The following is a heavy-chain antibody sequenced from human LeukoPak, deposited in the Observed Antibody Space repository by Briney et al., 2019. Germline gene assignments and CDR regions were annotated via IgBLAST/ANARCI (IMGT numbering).Heavy chain of an antibody. Sequence: PSETLSLTCTVSGDSINSYYWSWIRQPPGKGLEWIGYIYYSGGTDYNPSLKSRVTISVDTSKNQFSLKLRSVTAADTAVYYCARHVTISGPYDASDIWGQGTMVTVSP. D-gene: IGHD5-24*01. CDR1: GDSINSYY. V-gene: IGHV4-59*08. CDR3: ARHVTISGPYDASDI. J-gene: IGHJ3*02. CDR2: IYYSGGT.